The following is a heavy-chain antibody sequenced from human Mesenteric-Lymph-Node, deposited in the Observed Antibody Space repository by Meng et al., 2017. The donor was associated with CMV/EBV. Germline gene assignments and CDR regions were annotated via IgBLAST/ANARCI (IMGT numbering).Heavy chain of an antibody. V-gene: IGHV1-46*01. CDR3: VRADDQDFDY. CDR2: VKTGTTYV. D-gene: IGHD1-1*01. CDR1: GYTFTTYC. Sequence: VSCKTYGYTFTTYCMPWVRQAPGQGLEWMGIVKTGTTYVSLAQKFQGRVTMNSDTSTSTLYMEMSSLRSDDSAVYYCVRADDQDFDYWGQGVLVTVSS. J-gene: IGHJ4*02.